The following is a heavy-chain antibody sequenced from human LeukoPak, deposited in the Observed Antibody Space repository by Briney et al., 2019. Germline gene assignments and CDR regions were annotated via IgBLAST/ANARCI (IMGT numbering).Heavy chain of an antibody. V-gene: IGHV4-59*01. CDR3: ARDGSGSSGWYNFDY. J-gene: IGHJ4*02. CDR2: TYYSGST. CDR1: GGSISSYY. Sequence: SETLSLTCTVSGGSISSYYWSWIRQPPGKGLEWIGYTYYSGSTNYNPSLKSRVTISVGTSKNQFSLKLSSVTAPDTAVYYCARDGSGSSGWYNFDYWGQGTLVTVSS. D-gene: IGHD6-19*01.